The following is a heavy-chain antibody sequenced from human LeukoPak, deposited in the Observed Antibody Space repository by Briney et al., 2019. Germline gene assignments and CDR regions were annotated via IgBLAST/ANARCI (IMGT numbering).Heavy chain of an antibody. CDR3: AREHYGGNDY. J-gene: IGHJ4*02. CDR2: ISNNGGGT. Sequence: GGSLRLSCAASGFTFGNYVMHWVRQAPGKGLESVSAISNNGGGTYYANSVKGRFTISRDNSKNTLYLQMGNLRAEDMAVYYCAREHYGGNDYWGQGTLVTASS. V-gene: IGHV3-64*01. D-gene: IGHD4-23*01. CDR1: GFTFGNYV.